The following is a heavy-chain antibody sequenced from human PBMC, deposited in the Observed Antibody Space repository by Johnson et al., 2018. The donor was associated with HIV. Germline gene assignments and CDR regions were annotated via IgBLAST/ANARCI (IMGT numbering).Heavy chain of an antibody. Sequence: VQLVESGGGVVQPGRSLRLSCVASGFTVRSNYMSWVRQAPGKGLEWVSVIYSGGKTYYADSVKGRFTISRDNSKNTLYLQMNSLRAEDTAVYYCAREYYDSSGYYYGGVSAFDIWGQGTMVTVSS. CDR1: GFTVRSNY. J-gene: IGHJ3*02. D-gene: IGHD3-22*01. CDR3: AREYYDSSGYYYGGVSAFDI. CDR2: IYSGGKT. V-gene: IGHV3-66*02.